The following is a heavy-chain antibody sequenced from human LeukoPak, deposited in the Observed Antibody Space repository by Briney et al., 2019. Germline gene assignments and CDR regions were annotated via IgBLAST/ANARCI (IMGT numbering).Heavy chain of an antibody. CDR1: GGSISSGSYY. J-gene: IGHJ4*02. CDR3: ARLNSGYSGYAAFDY. D-gene: IGHD5-12*01. V-gene: IGHV4-61*02. Sequence: SETLSLTCTVSGGSISSGSYYWSWIRQPAGKGLEWIGRIYTSGSTNYNPSLKSRVTISVDTSKNQFSLKLSSVTAADTAVYYCARLNSGYSGYAAFDYWGKGTLVTVSS. CDR2: IYTSGST.